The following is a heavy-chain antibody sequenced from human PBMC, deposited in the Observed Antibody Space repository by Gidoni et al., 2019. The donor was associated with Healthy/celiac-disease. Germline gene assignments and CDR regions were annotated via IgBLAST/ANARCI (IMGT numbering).Heavy chain of an antibody. J-gene: IGHJ4*02. CDR3: ARHSLNDYGDYDLDY. V-gene: IGHV4-59*08. CDR2: TYYSGST. CDR1: GGSISSYY. D-gene: IGHD4-17*01. Sequence: QVQLQESGPGLVKPSETLSLTCTVSGGSISSYYWSWIRQPPGKGLEWIGYTYYSGSTNYNPSLKSRVTISVDTSKNQFSLKLSSVTAADTAVYYCARHSLNDYGDYDLDYWGQGTLVTVSS.